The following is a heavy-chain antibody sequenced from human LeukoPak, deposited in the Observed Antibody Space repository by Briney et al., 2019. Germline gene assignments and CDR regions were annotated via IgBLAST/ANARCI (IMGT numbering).Heavy chain of an antibody. D-gene: IGHD3-3*01. CDR1: GYTFTSYG. CDR2: ISAYNGNT. Sequence: ASVKASCKASGYTFTSYGISWVRQAPGQGLEWMGWISAYNGNTNYAQKLQGRVTMTTDTSTSTAYMELRSLRSDDTAVYYCARGMMYYDFWSGPDYWGQGTLVTVSS. CDR3: ARGMMYYDFWSGPDY. J-gene: IGHJ4*02. V-gene: IGHV1-18*01.